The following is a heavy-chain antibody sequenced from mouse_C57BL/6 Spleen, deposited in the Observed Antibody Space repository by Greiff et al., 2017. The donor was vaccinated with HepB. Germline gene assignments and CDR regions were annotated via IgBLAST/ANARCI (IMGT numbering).Heavy chain of an antibody. CDR2: FHPYNDDT. Sequence: VQLQQSGAELVKPGASVKMSCKASGYTFTTYPIEWMKQNHGKSLEWIGNFHPYNDDTKYNEKFKGKATLTVEESSSTVYLELSRLTSDDSAVYYCASRHYSNGWYFDVWGTGTTVTVSS. J-gene: IGHJ1*03. V-gene: IGHV1-47*01. CDR3: ASRHYSNGWYFDV. D-gene: IGHD2-5*01. CDR1: GYTFTTYP.